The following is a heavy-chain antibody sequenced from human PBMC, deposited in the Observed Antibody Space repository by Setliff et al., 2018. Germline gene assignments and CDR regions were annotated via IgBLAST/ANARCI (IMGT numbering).Heavy chain of an antibody. CDR1: RDSFSTYD. CDR3: AREGVHTRSSTDYHYYMDV. V-gene: IGHV1-46*01. J-gene: IGHJ6*03. D-gene: IGHD1-26*01. CDR2: INHSQNIT. Sequence: ASVKVSCKTSRDSFSTYDIHWVRQAPGQGLEWVGMINHSQNITSYAEQFQGRVTIMTDESTSTAYMELSSLTSEDTAVYYCAREGVHTRSSTDYHYYMDVWGRGTTVTVSS.